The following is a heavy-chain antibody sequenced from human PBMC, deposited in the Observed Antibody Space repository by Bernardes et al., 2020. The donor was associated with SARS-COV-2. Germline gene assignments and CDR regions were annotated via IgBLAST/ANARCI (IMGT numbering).Heavy chain of an antibody. CDR2: IYSGGST. CDR1: GFTVSSKY. Sequence: GGSLRLSCAVSGFTVSSKYMSWVRQAPGKGLEWVSVIYSGGSTFYADSVRGRFTISRDNSMNTLYLEMNSLRAEDTAVYYCKKEGYELRASHYYYYDMDVWGQGTTVTVSS. J-gene: IGHJ6*02. V-gene: IGHV3-53*01. D-gene: IGHD2-2*01. CDR3: KKEGYELRASHYYYYDMDV.